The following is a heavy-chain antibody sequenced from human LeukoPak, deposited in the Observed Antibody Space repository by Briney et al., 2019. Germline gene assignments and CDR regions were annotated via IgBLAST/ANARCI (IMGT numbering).Heavy chain of an antibody. Sequence: SETLSLTCTVSGGSISSGGYYWSWIRQHPGKGLEWIGYIYYSGSTNYNPSLKSRVTISVDTSKNQFSLKLSSVTAADTAVYYCARDIEGAAKDWFDPWGQGTLVTVSS. CDR3: ARDIEGAAKDWFDP. D-gene: IGHD5-18*01. CDR2: IYYSGST. V-gene: IGHV4-61*08. J-gene: IGHJ5*02. CDR1: GGSISSGGYY.